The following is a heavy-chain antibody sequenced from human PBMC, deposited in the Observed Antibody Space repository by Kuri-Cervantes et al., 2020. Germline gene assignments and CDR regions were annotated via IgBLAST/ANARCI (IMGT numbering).Heavy chain of an antibody. Sequence: GESLKISCAASGFTFDDYAMHWVRQAPGKGLEWVAIISYDGSSKYYADSVKGRFTISRDNSKNTLYLKMNSLRADDTAVYYCARVRRVVGATHDYYYALDVWGQGTTVTVSS. V-gene: IGHV3-30-3*01. CDR2: ISYDGSSK. J-gene: IGHJ6*02. CDR3: ARVRRVVGATHDYYYALDV. D-gene: IGHD1-26*01. CDR1: GFTFDDYA.